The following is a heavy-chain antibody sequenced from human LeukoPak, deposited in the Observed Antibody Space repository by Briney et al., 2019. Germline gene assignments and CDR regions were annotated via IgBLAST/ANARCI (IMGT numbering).Heavy chain of an antibody. CDR2: IYYSGST. J-gene: IGHJ5*02. V-gene: IGHV4-59*12. CDR3: ARLRYCGGDCS. CDR1: GGSISSYY. D-gene: IGHD2-21*02. Sequence: TPSETLSLTSTVSGGSISSYYWSWIRQPPGKGLEWIGYIYYSGSTNYNPSLKSRVTISVDTSKNQFSLKLSSVTAADTAVYYCARLRYCGGDCSWGQGTLVTVSS.